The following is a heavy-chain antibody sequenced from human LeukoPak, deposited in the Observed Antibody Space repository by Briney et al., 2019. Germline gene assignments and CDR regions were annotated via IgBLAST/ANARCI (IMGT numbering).Heavy chain of an antibody. V-gene: IGHV1-18*01. D-gene: IGHD3-22*01. CDR3: ARDIPPADYYDSSGYTLGSRDSFDY. J-gene: IGHJ4*02. CDR1: GYTFTSYG. Sequence: ASVKVSCKASGYTFTSYGISWVRQAPGQGLEWMGWISAYNGNTNYAQKLQGRVTMTTDTSTSTAYMELRSLRSDDTAVYYCARDIPPADYYDSSGYTLGSRDSFDYWGQGTLVTVSS. CDR2: ISAYNGNT.